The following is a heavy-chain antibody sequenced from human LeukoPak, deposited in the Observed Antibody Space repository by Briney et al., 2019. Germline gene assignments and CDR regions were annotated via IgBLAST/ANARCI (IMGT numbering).Heavy chain of an antibody. Sequence: PGGSLRLSCAASGFTFSDFYMTWIRRAPGKGLEWVADISSSGSSIYYADSVKGRFTISRDNAKNSLYLQMNSLRAEDTAVYYCARDPYYNGISPGTFDVWGQGTMVSVSS. CDR2: ISSSGSSI. CDR1: GFTFSDFY. J-gene: IGHJ3*01. CDR3: ARDPYYNGISPGTFDV. V-gene: IGHV3-11*01. D-gene: IGHD3-10*01.